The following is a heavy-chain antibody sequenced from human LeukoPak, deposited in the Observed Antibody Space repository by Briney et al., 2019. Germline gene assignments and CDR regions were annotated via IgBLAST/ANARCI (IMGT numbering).Heavy chain of an antibody. CDR1: GYTFTSYA. D-gene: IGHD2-15*01. CDR2: INAGNGNT. CDR3: ARGSWYVVVVAAIDY. Sequence: ASVKVSCTASGYTFTSYAMHWVRQAPGQGLEWMGWINAGNGNTKYSQKFQGRVTITRDTSASTAYMELSSLRSEDTAVYYCARGSWYVVVVAAIDYWGQGTLVTVSS. J-gene: IGHJ4*02. V-gene: IGHV1-3*01.